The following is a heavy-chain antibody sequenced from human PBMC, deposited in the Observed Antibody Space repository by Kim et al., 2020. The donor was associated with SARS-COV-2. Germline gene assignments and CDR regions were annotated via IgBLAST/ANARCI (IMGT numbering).Heavy chain of an antibody. CDR2: INPSGGST. J-gene: IGHJ4*02. CDR1: GYTFTSYY. D-gene: IGHD3-10*01. V-gene: IGHV1-46*01. Sequence: ASVKVSCKASGYTFTSYYMHWVRQAPGQGLEWMGIINPSGGSTSYAQKFQGRVTMTRDTSTSTVYMELSSLRSEDTAVYYCARDLNPTHGSGSPHFDYWGQGTLVTVSS. CDR3: ARDLNPTHGSGSPHFDY.